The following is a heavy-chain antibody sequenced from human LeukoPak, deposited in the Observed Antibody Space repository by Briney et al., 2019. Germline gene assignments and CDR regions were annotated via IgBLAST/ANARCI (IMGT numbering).Heavy chain of an antibody. Sequence: GESLKISCKGSGYRFTNYWIAWVRQMPGKGVEWMGIINPADGYTRYSPSFQGQVTISADTSIFTAYLQWSSLKASDTAIYYCARPHDTGVGASGSGWSYFDFWGQGTLITVSS. V-gene: IGHV5-51*01. J-gene: IGHJ4*02. CDR2: INPADGYT. CDR1: GYRFTNYW. CDR3: ARPHDTGVGASGSGWSYFDF. D-gene: IGHD6-19*01.